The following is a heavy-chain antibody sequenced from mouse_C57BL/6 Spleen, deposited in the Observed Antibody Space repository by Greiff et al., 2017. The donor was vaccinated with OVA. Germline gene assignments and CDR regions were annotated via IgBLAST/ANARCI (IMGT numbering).Heavy chain of an antibody. Sequence: VQLQQSGPELVKPGASVKISCKASGYAFSSSWMNWVKQRPGKGLEWIGRIYPGDGDTNYNGKFKGKATLTADKSSSTAYMQLSSLTSEDSAVYFCARGDYYGSSYFDYWGKGTTLTVSS. CDR1: GYAFSSSW. D-gene: IGHD1-1*01. V-gene: IGHV1-82*01. CDR2: IYPGDGDT. J-gene: IGHJ2*01. CDR3: ARGDYYGSSYFDY.